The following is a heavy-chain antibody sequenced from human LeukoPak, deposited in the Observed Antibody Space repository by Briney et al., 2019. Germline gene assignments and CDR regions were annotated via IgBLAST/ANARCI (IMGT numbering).Heavy chain of an antibody. D-gene: IGHD3-10*01. CDR3: AKDIGSRGPLLEH. J-gene: IGHJ5*02. CDR2: ISSSSSYI. Sequence: PGGSLRLSCAASGFTFSSYSMTWVRQAPGKGLEWVSSISSSSSYIYYADSVKGRFTISRDNAKNSLYLQMNSLRAEDTAVYYCAKDIGSRGPLLEHWGQGTLVTVSS. CDR1: GFTFSSYS. V-gene: IGHV3-21*01.